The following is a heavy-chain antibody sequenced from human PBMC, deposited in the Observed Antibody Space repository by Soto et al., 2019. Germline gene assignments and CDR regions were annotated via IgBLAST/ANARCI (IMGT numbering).Heavy chain of an antibody. V-gene: IGHV1-69*01. CDR2: IIPIFGTA. D-gene: IGHD5-12*01. CDR3: ARNRFAGVATITGYYYYYYGMDV. CDR1: GGTFSSYA. Sequence: VKVSCKASGGTFSSYAISWVRQAPGQGLEWMGGIIPIFGTANYAQKFQGRVTITADESTSTAYMELSSLRSEDTAVYYCARNRFAGVATITGYYYYYYGMDVWGQGTTVTVSS. J-gene: IGHJ6*02.